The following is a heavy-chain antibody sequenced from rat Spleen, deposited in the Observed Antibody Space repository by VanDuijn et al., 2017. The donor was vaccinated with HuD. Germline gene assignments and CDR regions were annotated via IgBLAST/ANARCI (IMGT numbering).Heavy chain of an antibody. CDR2: IWGNENT. Sequence: QVQLKESGPGLVQPSQTLSLTCTVSGFSLSSYGVTWVRQPPGKGLEWTGIIWGNENTNYISTLKSRLSISRDTSKSQVFLKMNNLQSEDTAMYFCARSAGDYFDYWGQGVMVTVSS. D-gene: IGHD1-4*01. CDR3: ARSAGDYFDY. J-gene: IGHJ2*01. V-gene: IGHV2S61*01. CDR1: GFSLSSYG.